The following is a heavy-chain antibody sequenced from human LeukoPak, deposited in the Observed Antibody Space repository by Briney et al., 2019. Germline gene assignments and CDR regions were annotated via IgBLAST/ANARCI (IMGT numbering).Heavy chain of an antibody. J-gene: IGHJ5*02. CDR2: IYTSGST. Sequence: SETLSLTCTVSGGSISSGSYYWSWIRQPAGKGLEWIGRIYTSGSTNHNPSLKSRVTISVETSKNQFSLKLKSVTAADTAVYYCARGGYYGSGNDFRFDPWGQGTLVTVSS. CDR3: ARGGYYGSGNDFRFDP. CDR1: GGSISSGSYY. V-gene: IGHV4-61*02. D-gene: IGHD3-10*01.